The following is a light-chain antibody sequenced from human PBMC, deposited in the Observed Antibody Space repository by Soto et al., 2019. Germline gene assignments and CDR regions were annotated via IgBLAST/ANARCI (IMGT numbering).Light chain of an antibody. CDR2: AAS. J-gene: IGKJ1*01. Sequence: DIQMTQSPSSLSASVGDRVTITCRASQGISTFLAWYQQKPGKVPKLLIYAASTLQSGVPSRFSGSGSGTEFTLTISSLQPEDVETYYCQKYNSAPRTFGQGTKVEIK. CDR3: QKYNSAPRT. V-gene: IGKV1-27*01. CDR1: QGISTF.